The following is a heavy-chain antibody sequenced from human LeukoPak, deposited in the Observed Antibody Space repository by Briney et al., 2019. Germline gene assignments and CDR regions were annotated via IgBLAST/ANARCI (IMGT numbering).Heavy chain of an antibody. J-gene: IGHJ5*02. CDR2: IIPIFGTA. CDR3: ARDLDTASPPFDP. CDR1: GGTFSSYA. D-gene: IGHD5-18*01. Sequence: GASVKVSCKASGGTFSSYAISWVRQAPGQGLEWMGGIIPIFGTANYAQKFQGRVTITADESTSTAYMELSSLRSEDTAVYYCARDLDTASPPFDPWGQGTLVTVSS. V-gene: IGHV1-69*13.